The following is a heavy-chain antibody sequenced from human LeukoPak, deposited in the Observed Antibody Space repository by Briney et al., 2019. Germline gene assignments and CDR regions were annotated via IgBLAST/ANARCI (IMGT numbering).Heavy chain of an antibody. V-gene: IGHV4-30-4*08. Sequence: SQTLSLTCTVSGGSISSGDYYWSWIRQPPGKGLEWIGYIYYSGSTYYNPSLKSRLTISVDTSKNQFSLKLSSVTAADTAVYYCARVGGPYDSRFDYWGQGTLVTVSS. CDR3: ARVGGPYDSRFDY. J-gene: IGHJ4*02. D-gene: IGHD3-22*01. CDR1: GGSISSGDYY. CDR2: IYYSGST.